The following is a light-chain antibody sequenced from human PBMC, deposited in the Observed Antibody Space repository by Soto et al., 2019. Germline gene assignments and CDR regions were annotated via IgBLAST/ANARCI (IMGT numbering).Light chain of an antibody. CDR3: HQDFNLPWT. V-gene: IGKV3D-7*01. CDR2: GTS. Sequence: EIVLTQSPVTLSFYPGERATLSCRASQTVSRMYLSWFQQKPGQAPRLLIYGTSTRATGIPVRFSGSGSGTDFTLTISSLQPEDFAVYFCHQDFNLPWTFGQGTRLEIK. CDR1: QTVSRMY. J-gene: IGKJ5*01.